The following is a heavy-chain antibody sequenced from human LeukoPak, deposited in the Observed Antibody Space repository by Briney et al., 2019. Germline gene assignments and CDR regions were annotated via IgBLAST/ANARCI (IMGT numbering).Heavy chain of an antibody. CDR1: GFAFSSYG. D-gene: IGHD6-13*01. CDR2: IWYDGSNK. J-gene: IGHJ4*02. V-gene: IGHV3-33*01. CDR3: ARDSLIAAGAAGY. Sequence: PGGSLRLSCAASGFAFSSYGMHWVRQAPGKGLEWVAVIWYDGSNKYYADSVKGRFTISRDNSKNTLYLQMNSLRAEDTAVYYCARDSLIAAGAAGYWGQGTLVTVSS.